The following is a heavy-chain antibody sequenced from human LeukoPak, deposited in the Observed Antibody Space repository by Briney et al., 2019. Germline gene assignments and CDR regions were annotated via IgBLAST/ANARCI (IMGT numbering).Heavy chain of an antibody. D-gene: IGHD2-2*01. V-gene: IGHV3-23*01. J-gene: IGHJ4*02. CDR3: AKGGLGCSSTSCFDY. CDR2: ISGSGGST. Sequence: GGSLRLSCAASGLTFSSYAMSWVRQAPGKGLEWVSAISGSGGSTYYADSVKGRFTISRYNSKNTLYLQMNSLRVEDTAVYYCAKGGLGCSSTSCFDYWGQGTLVTVSS. CDR1: GLTFSSYA.